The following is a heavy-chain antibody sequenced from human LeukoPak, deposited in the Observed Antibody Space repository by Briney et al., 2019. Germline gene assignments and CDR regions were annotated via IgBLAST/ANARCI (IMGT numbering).Heavy chain of an antibody. CDR3: ARGFHYDTSGYYYFY. Sequence: GGSLRLSCAASGFTFSSYAMSWVRQAPGKGLEWVSAISGSGDSTYYADSVKGRFTISRDNSKNTLYLQMNSLRAEDTAVYYCARGFHYDTSGYYYFYWGQGTRVTVSS. J-gene: IGHJ4*02. CDR2: ISGSGDST. CDR1: GFTFSSYA. D-gene: IGHD3-22*01. V-gene: IGHV3-23*01.